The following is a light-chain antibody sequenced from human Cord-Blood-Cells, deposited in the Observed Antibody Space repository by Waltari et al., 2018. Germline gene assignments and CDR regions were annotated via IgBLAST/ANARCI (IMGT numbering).Light chain of an antibody. J-gene: IGKJ1*01. V-gene: IGKV2-28*01. CDR1: QSLLHSNGYNY. CDR3: MQALQTPWT. Sequence: VITQSPLSLPVTPGGPTSISCRSLQSLLHSNGYNYLDWYLQKPGQSPPPLIYLGSNRASGVTDRFSGSGSGTDFTLKISRGEAEDVGVYYCMQALQTPWTFGQGTKVEIK. CDR2: LGS.